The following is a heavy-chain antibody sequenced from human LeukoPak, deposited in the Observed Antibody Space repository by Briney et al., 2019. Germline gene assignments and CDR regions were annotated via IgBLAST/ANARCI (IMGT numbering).Heavy chain of an antibody. V-gene: IGHV7-4-1*02. D-gene: IGHD3-10*01. CDR1: GYTFISYA. CDR3: ARWQYMVRGVPSYYYYGMDV. Sequence: ASVKVSCKASGYTFISYAMNWVRQAPGQGLEWMGWINTNTGNPTYAQGFTGRFVFSLDTSVSTAYLQISSLKAEDTAVYYCARWQYMVRGVPSYYYYGMDVWGQGTTVTVSS. J-gene: IGHJ6*02. CDR2: INTNTGNP.